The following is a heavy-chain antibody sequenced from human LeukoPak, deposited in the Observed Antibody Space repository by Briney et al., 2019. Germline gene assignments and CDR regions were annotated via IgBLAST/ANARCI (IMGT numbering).Heavy chain of an antibody. CDR3: ARGYFDWLSTYFDY. Sequence: SQTLSLTCTVSGGSISSGSYYWSWIRQPAGKGLEWIGRIYTSGSTNYNPSLKSRVAISVDTSKNQFSLKLSSVTAADTAVYYCARGYFDWLSTYFDYWGQGTLVTVSS. CDR2: IYTSGST. CDR1: GGSISSGSYY. V-gene: IGHV4-61*02. J-gene: IGHJ4*02. D-gene: IGHD3-9*01.